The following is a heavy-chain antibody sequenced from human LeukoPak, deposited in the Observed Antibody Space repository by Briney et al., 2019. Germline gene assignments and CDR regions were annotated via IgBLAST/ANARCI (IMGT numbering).Heavy chain of an antibody. CDR3: AKDPRPIAVAGFDY. CDR2: ISGSGGST. J-gene: IGHJ4*02. D-gene: IGHD6-19*01. CDR1: GFTFSNYA. V-gene: IGHV3-23*01. Sequence: GGSLRLSCAASGFTFSNYAMSWVRQAPGKGLEWVSAISGSGGSTYYADFVKGRFTISRDNSHNTLYLQMNSLRAEDTAVYYCAKDPRPIAVAGFDYWGQGTLVTVSS.